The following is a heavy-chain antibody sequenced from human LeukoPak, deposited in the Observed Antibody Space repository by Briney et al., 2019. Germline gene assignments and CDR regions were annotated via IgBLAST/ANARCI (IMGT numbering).Heavy chain of an antibody. CDR3: AKGTGTTKGFFYYAMDV. Sequence: GGSLRLSCAASGFTFSSYAMSWVRQAPGKGLEWVSGISGSGGSTYYADSVKGRFTISRDNSKNTLYLKMNSLRAEDTAVYYCAKGTGTTKGFFYYAMDVWGQGTTVTVSS. CDR2: ISGSGGST. CDR1: GFTFSSYA. J-gene: IGHJ6*02. D-gene: IGHD1-1*01. V-gene: IGHV3-23*01.